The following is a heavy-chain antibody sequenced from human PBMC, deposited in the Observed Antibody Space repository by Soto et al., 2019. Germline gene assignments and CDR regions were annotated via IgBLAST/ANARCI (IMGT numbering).Heavy chain of an antibody. J-gene: IGHJ5*02. V-gene: IGHV3-23*01. Sequence: EVQLLESGGGLVQPGGSLRLSCAASGFTFSSYAMSWVRQAPGKGLEWVSAISGSGGSTYYADSVKGRFTISRDNSKNTLDLQMNSLRAEDTAVYYCAKDRCGSTSCYWHHWFDPWGQGTLVTVSS. CDR1: GFTFSSYA. D-gene: IGHD2-2*01. CDR2: ISGSGGST. CDR3: AKDRCGSTSCYWHHWFDP.